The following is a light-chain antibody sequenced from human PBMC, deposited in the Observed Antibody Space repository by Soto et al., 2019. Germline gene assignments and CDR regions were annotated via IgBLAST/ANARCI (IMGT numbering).Light chain of an antibody. Sequence: EIVARQSPAALSVYKRDRATLSCMASESVTSSLAWYQQKPGQPPRLLIYAASTRATDVPARFSGGGSETEFTLTISSLQSEDFAVYYCQQRTIWPPAFCQVARLEI. CDR2: AAS. CDR3: QQRTIWPPA. J-gene: IGKJ5*01. V-gene: IGKV3-15*01. CDR1: ESVTSS.